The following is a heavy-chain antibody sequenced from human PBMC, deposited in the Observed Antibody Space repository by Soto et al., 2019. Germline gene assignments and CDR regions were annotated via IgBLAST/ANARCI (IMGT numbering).Heavy chain of an antibody. CDR2: IDNSGST. D-gene: IGHD2-21*02. J-gene: IGHJ4*02. CDR3: AGAVSDFDVSRSRTSYFDK. CDR1: GASVSTGVYY. Sequence: SETLSLTCTVSGASVSTGVYYWTWIRQHPGKGLEWIGYIDNSGSTYYNPSLTGRVDISVDTSKNQFSLNLQSLTAADTAFYYCAGAVSDFDVSRSRTSYFDKWGQGILVTVSS. V-gene: IGHV4-31*03.